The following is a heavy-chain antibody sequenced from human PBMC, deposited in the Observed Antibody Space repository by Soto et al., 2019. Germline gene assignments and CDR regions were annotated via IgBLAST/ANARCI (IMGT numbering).Heavy chain of an antibody. J-gene: IGHJ4*02. CDR2: INAGNGIT. D-gene: IGHD4-17*01. CDR3: ARDPNDYGDYVFDY. Sequence: ASVKVSCKASGYTFTSYAMHWVRQAPGQRLEWMGWINAGNGITKYSQKFQSRVTITRDTSASTAYMELSSLRSEDTAVYYCARDPNDYGDYVFDYWGQGTRVTVAS. V-gene: IGHV1-3*01. CDR1: GYTFTSYA.